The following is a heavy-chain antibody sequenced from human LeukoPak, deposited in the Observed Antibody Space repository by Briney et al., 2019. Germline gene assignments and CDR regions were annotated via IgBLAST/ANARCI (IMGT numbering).Heavy chain of an antibody. J-gene: IGHJ4*02. V-gene: IGHV4-34*01. CDR2: TNHSGSA. Sequence: SETLSLTCAVYSGSFRGYYWSWVRQPLGKGLEWIGNTNHSGSADYNPSLKSRVTISLDTSKTQFSLQLSSVTAADTAVYYCARGRIAAVWGQGTLVTVSS. CDR3: ARGRIAAV. D-gene: IGHD6-13*01. CDR1: SGSFRGYY.